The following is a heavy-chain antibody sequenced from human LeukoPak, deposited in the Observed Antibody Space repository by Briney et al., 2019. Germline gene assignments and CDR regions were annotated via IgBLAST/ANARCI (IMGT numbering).Heavy chain of an antibody. D-gene: IGHD6-6*01. J-gene: IGHJ5*02. CDR1: GYTFTSYG. CDR3: ARAGFGSSSSLNWFDP. Sequence: ASVKVSCKASGYTFTSYGISWVRQAPGQGLEWMGWISAYNGNTNYAQKLQSRVTMTTDTSTSTAYMELRSLRSDDTAVYYCARAGFGSSSSLNWFDPWGQGTLVTVSS. V-gene: IGHV1-18*01. CDR2: ISAYNGNT.